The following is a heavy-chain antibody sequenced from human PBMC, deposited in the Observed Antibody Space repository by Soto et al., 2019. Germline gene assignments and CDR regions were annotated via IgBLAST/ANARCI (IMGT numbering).Heavy chain of an antibody. CDR2: VYYSGTT. V-gene: IGHV4-30-4*08. J-gene: IGHJ5*02. CDR3: ARGTSTYYDFWSGYYKGGWFDP. CDR1: GGSIISGGYY. Sequence: TLSLTCTFSGGSIISGGYYWSWILEHPGKGLGWIGYVYYSGTTYSHPSLNSRVSISVDTSENQFSLKLSSVTAADTAVYYCARGTSTYYDFWSGYYKGGWFDPWGQGTLVTVSS. D-gene: IGHD3-3*01.